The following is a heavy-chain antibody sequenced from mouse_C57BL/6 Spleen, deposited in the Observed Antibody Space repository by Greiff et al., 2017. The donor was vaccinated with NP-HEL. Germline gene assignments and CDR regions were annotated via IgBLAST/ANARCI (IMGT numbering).Heavy chain of an antibody. Sequence: VQLQPSGPELGKPGASVKISCKASGYTVTDYYMNWVKQSHGKSLEWIGDINPNNGGTSYNQKFKGKATLTVDKSSSTAYMELRSLTSEDSAVYYCARKTIYYDYGLAYWGQGTLVTVSA. CDR3: ARKTIYYDYGLAY. V-gene: IGHV1-26*01. D-gene: IGHD2-4*01. CDR2: INPNNGGT. J-gene: IGHJ3*01. CDR1: GYTVTDYY.